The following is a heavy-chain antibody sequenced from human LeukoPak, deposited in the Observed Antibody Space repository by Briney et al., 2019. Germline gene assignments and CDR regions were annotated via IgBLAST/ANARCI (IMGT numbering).Heavy chain of an antibody. D-gene: IGHD2-15*01. CDR2: IIPIFGTA. V-gene: IGHV1-69*13. Sequence: ASVKVSCKASGGTFSSYAISWVRQAPGQGLEWMGGIIPIFGTANYAQKFQGRVTITADESTSTAYMELSSLRSEDTAVYYCARTRPLHCSGGSCYSGYYYYMDVWGKGTTVTVSS. J-gene: IGHJ6*03. CDR1: GGTFSSYA. CDR3: ARTRPLHCSGGSCYSGYYYYMDV.